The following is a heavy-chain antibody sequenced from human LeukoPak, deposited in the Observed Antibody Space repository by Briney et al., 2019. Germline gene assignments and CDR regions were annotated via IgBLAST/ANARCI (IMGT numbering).Heavy chain of an antibody. CDR1: GLTFSNAW. V-gene: IGHV3-15*01. J-gene: IGHJ4*02. D-gene: IGHD4-23*01. CDR3: TTGPGNSGY. Sequence: GGSLRLSCAVSGLTFSNAWMSWVRQAPGKGLEWVGRIKSNTSDGTPEYAAHVKCRFTISRDDSKHTVYLQMNSLKTGDTAVYYCTTGPGNSGYWGQGTLGT. CDR2: IKSNTSDGTP.